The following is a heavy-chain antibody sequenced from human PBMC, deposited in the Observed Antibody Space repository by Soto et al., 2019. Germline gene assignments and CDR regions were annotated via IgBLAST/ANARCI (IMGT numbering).Heavy chain of an antibody. D-gene: IGHD3-3*02. CDR3: ARDGISDSFDY. CDR1: GGSFSTYG. CDR2: IIPIFRSA. J-gene: IGHJ4*02. V-gene: IGHV1-69*06. Sequence: QVQLVQSGAEVKKPGSSVKVSCKASGGSFSTYGISWVRQAPGQGLEWMGRIIPIFRSAHYTQKLQGRVTITADRSTSIVYMELSSLRSADTAVYYCARDGISDSFDYWGQGTLVTVSS.